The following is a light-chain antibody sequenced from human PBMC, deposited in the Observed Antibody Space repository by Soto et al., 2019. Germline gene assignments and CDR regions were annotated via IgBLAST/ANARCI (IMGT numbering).Light chain of an antibody. J-gene: IGLJ1*01. CDR1: SGDVGGYNY. Sequence: QSALTQPASVSGSPGQSITISCTGTSGDVGGYNYVSWYQQHPVKAPKLMIYDVTNRPSGVSDRFSGSKSGNTASLTISGLQAEDEAEYYCSSYTSSSTPYVFGTGTKLTVL. V-gene: IGLV2-14*01. CDR2: DVT. CDR3: SSYTSSSTPYV.